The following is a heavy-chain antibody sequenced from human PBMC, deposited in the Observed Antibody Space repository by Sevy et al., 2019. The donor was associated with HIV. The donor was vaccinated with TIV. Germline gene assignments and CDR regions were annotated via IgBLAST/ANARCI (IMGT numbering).Heavy chain of an antibody. CDR2: ITDSGST. CDR1: GLTFSSYA. J-gene: IGHJ5*01. Sequence: GGSLRLSCAASGLTFSSYAVSWVRQAPGKGLEWVSTITDSGSTYYADSVKGRFTISRDNSKKTLSLKMNSLRAEDTAVYYCAKPRRGWYVFDCWGLGTLVTVSS. V-gene: IGHV3-23*01. CDR3: AKPRRGWYVFDC. D-gene: IGHD6-19*01.